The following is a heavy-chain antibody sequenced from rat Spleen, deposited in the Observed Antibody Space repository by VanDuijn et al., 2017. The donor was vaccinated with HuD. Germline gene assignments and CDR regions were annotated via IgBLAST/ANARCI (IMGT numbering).Heavy chain of an antibody. J-gene: IGHJ3*01. CDR3: TREGHTMDRATYWFAY. D-gene: IGHD1-7*01. Sequence: QVQLKESGPGLVQPSQTLSLTCTVSGSPLTSNSVHWVRQPPGKGLEWMGGIWGDGNTYYDSTLKSRLSISRDTSKSQVFLKIYSLQTEDTAIYFCTREGHTMDRATYWFAYWGQGTLVTVSS. V-gene: IGHV2-1*01. CDR2: IWGDGNT. CDR1: GSPLTSNS.